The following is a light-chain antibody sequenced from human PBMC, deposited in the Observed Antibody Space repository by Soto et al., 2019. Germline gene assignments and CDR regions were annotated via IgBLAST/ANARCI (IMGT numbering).Light chain of an antibody. CDR2: DAS. V-gene: IGKV3-20*01. J-gene: IGKJ1*01. CDR1: QSVSSGY. Sequence: EIVLTQSPGTLSLSLGERATLSCRASQSVSSGYLAWYQQNPGQAPRLLIYDASNRAAGIPDRFSGSGSGTDFTLAISRLEPQDFAIYYCQPYGSLSWTFGQGTKVEIK. CDR3: QPYGSLSWT.